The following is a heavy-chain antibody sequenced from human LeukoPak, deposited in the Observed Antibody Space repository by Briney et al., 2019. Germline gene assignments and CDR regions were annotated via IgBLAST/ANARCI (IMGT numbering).Heavy chain of an antibody. CDR3: ARDRQDIAFDI. CDR1: GGSIISSSYY. J-gene: IGHJ3*02. Sequence: WETLSLTFTVSGGSIISSSYYWGWIRQPRGKGLEWIGSIYYSGSTYYNPSLKSRVTISVDTSKNQFSLKLSSVTAADTAVYYCARDRQDIAFDIWGQGTMVTVSS. V-gene: IGHV4-39*07. CDR2: IYYSGST. D-gene: IGHD6-6*01.